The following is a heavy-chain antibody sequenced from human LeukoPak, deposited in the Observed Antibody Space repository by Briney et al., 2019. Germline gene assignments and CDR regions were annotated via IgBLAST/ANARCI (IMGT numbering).Heavy chain of an antibody. CDR3: ASASIYSGYVYFDY. J-gene: IGHJ4*02. D-gene: IGHD5-12*01. CDR1: GFTFIDYA. V-gene: IGHV3-64*01. CDR2: ISSNGGST. Sequence: GGSLRLSCAASGFTFIDYAMHWVRQAPGKGLEYVSAISSNGGSTYYANSVKDRFTISIDNSKNTLYLQMGSMRAEDMAVYYFASASIYSGYVYFDYWGQGTLVTVSS.